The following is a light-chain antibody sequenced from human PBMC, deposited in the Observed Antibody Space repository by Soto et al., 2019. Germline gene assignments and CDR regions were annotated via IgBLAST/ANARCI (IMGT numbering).Light chain of an antibody. Sequence: QSVLTQPASVSGSPGQSITISCTGTSSDVGAYNFVSWYQHHPGTAPKLMIYEVSNRPSGASNRFSGSKSGNTASLTISGLQTEDEPDYYCYSYRGSNAWVFGGGTKVTVL. CDR2: EVS. J-gene: IGLJ3*02. CDR3: YSYRGSNAWV. CDR1: SSDVGAYNF. V-gene: IGLV2-14*01.